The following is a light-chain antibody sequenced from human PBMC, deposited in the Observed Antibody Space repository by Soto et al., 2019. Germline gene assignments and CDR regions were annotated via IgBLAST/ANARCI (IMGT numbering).Light chain of an antibody. V-gene: IGKV1-5*03. CDR1: QSISSW. J-gene: IGKJ2*01. CDR2: KAS. Sequence: DIQMTQSPSTLSASVGDRVTITCRASQSISSWLAWYQQKPGKAPKLLIYKASSLESGDPSRFSGSGSGTDFTLTISSLQPDDFATYYCQQYDSQSYTFGQGTKLEIK. CDR3: QQYDSQSYT.